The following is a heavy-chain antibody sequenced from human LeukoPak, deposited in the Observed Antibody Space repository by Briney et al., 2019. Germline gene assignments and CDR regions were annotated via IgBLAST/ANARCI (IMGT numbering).Heavy chain of an antibody. CDR3: ARYKNGDFDPFSDY. D-gene: IGHD4-17*01. Sequence: GGSVRLSCAASGFIFCSYWMSWVRQAPGKGLEWVANIEEDGSKTNYVDSLRGRFTISRENAKNSLFLQMNSLRAEDTGVYFCARYKNGDFDPFSDYWGQGALVIVSS. CDR2: IEEDGSKT. CDR1: GFIFCSYW. V-gene: IGHV3-7*01. J-gene: IGHJ4*02.